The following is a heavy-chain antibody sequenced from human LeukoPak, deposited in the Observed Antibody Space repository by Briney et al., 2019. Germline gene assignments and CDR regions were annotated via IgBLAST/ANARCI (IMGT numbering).Heavy chain of an antibody. CDR3: ARASQRGTYYNAFDI. D-gene: IGHD1-26*01. Sequence: PSETLSLTCTVSGGSISSYYWSWIRQPPGKGLEWIGYIYTSGSTNYNPSLKSRVTISVDTSKNQFSLKLSSVTAADTAVYYCARASQRGTYYNAFDIWGQGTMVTVSS. V-gene: IGHV4-4*09. CDR1: GGSISSYY. J-gene: IGHJ3*02. CDR2: IYTSGST.